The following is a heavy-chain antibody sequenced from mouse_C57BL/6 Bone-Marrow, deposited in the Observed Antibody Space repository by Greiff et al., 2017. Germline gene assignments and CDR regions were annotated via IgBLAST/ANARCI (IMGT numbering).Heavy chain of an antibody. D-gene: IGHD1-1*01. CDR2: IYPGSGNT. J-gene: IGHJ3*01. Sequence: VQLVESGAELVRPGASVKLSCKASGYTFTDYYINWVKQRPGQGLEWIARIYPGSGNTYYNEKFKGKATLTAEKSSSTAYMQLSSLTSEDSAVYVCARGPSYGSSYGFAYWGQGTLVTVSA. CDR1: GYTFTDYY. V-gene: IGHV1-76*01. CDR3: ARGPSYGSSYGFAY.